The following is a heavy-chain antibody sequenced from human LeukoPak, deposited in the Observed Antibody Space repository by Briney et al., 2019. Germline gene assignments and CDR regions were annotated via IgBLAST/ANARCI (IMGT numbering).Heavy chain of an antibody. Sequence: GGSLRLSCAASGSTFSSYGMNWVRQAPGKGLEWVSSISSSSSYIYYADSVKGRFTISRDNAKNSLYLQMNSLRAEDTAVYYCARGAVDTPYGMDVWGQGTTVTVSS. CDR1: GSTFSSYG. D-gene: IGHD5-18*01. J-gene: IGHJ6*02. V-gene: IGHV3-21*01. CDR2: ISSSSSYI. CDR3: ARGAVDTPYGMDV.